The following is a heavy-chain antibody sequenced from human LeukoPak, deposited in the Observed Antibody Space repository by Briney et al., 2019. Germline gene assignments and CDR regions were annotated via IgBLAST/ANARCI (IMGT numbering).Heavy chain of an antibody. V-gene: IGHV3-23*01. CDR3: AKVYDSSGYYYISEDAFDI. J-gene: IGHJ3*02. CDR1: GFTFSSYA. D-gene: IGHD3-22*01. Sequence: GGFLRLSCAASGFTFSSYAMSWVRQAPGKGLEWVSAISGSGGSTYYADSVKGRFTISRDNSKNTLYLQMNSLRAEDTAVYYCAKVYDSSGYYYISEDAFDIWGQGTMVTVFS. CDR2: ISGSGGST.